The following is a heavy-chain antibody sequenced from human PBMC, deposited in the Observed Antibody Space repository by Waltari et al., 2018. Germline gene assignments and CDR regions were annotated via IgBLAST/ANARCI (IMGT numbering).Heavy chain of an antibody. Sequence: EVQLVESGGALVQPGGSLSLSCATSGFTLSRYWMHWVRQAPGKGLMWVSHIESDESRTTYADSVKGRFTISRDNAKNTVYLQMNSLRDEDTAVYYCVRDEPGDGLDYWGQGTLVTVSS. CDR3: VRDEPGDGLDY. J-gene: IGHJ4*02. D-gene: IGHD7-27*01. V-gene: IGHV3-74*03. CDR2: IESDESRT. CDR1: GFTLSRYW.